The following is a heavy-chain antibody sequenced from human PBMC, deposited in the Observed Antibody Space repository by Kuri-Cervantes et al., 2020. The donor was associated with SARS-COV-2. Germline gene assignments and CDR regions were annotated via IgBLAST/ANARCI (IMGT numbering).Heavy chain of an antibody. Sequence: GESLKISCAASGFTFSSNWMSWVRQAPGKGLEWVANINEDGSAKNYVDSVKGRFTISRDNAKNSLYLQMNSLRVEDTAVFYCARELCSSTSCYYYNYYHMDVWGKGTTVTVSS. CDR1: GFTFSSNW. CDR3: ARELCSSTSCYYYNYYHMDV. V-gene: IGHV3-7*01. CDR2: INEDGSAK. D-gene: IGHD2-2*01. J-gene: IGHJ6*03.